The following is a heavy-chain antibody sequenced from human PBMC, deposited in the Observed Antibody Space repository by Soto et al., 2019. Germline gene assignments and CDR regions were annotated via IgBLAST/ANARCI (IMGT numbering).Heavy chain of an antibody. J-gene: IGHJ4*02. CDR3: ARDPVPYSSGWYYFDY. CDR2: INAGNGNT. D-gene: IGHD6-19*01. CDR1: GYTFTSYA. Sequence: QVQLVQSGAEVKKPGASVKVSCKASGYTFTSYAMHWVRQAPGQRLEWMGWINAGNGNTKYSQKFQGRGTITRDTSASTAYMELSSLRSEDTAVYYCARDPVPYSSGWYYFDYWGQGTLVTVSS. V-gene: IGHV1-3*01.